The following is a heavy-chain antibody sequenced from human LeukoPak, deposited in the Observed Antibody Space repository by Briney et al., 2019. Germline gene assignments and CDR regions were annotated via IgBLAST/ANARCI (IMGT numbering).Heavy chain of an antibody. CDR2: LNPSGGT. CDR1: GWSFRGYF. V-gene: IGHV4-34*01. Sequence: PAETLSLTCAVYGWSFRGYFWSWIRQPPGKGLEWMGELNPSGGTNYNASLKRGITISLDTTKNQFSLNLASVTAAATAVYYCARIAFGGYIVAQDYWGQGTLVIVSS. J-gene: IGHJ4*02. D-gene: IGHD3-16*01. CDR3: ARIAFGGYIVAQDY.